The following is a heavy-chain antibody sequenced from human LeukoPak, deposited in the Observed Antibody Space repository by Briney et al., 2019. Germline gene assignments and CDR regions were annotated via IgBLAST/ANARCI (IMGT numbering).Heavy chain of an antibody. CDR2: TNSGGSST. Sequence: GGSLRLSCATSGFPFSDFSMTWVRQAPGEGLEWISTTNSGGSSTDYAESVKGQFTISRDNSKNTLYLQMSSLRVEDTAMYYCAKQSYARSLGEGGPGTLVTVSS. V-gene: IGHV3-23*01. CDR3: AKQSYARSLGE. CDR1: GFPFSDFS. D-gene: IGHD2-8*01. J-gene: IGHJ4*02.